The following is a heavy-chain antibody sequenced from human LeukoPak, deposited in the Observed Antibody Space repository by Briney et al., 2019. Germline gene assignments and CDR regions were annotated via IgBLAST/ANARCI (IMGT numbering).Heavy chain of an antibody. CDR2: MNPNSGNT. CDR3: ARGSGIAAVFQH. D-gene: IGHD6-13*01. J-gene: IGHJ1*01. Sequence: GASVKVSCKASGYTFTSYDINWVRQASGQGLEWMGWMNPNSGNTGYAQKFQGRVTMTRNTSISTAYMELSSLRSEDTAVYYCARGSGIAAVFQHWGQGTLVTVSS. CDR1: GYTFTSYD. V-gene: IGHV1-8*01.